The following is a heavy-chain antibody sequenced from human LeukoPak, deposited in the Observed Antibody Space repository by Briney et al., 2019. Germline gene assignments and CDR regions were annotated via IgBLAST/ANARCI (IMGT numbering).Heavy chain of an antibody. CDR1: GFTFNNYV. CDR2: LGGSGGNK. V-gene: IGHV3-23*01. Sequence: TGGSLRLSCAASGFTFNNYVMNWVRQAPGKGLEWVSSLGGSGGNKKYADSVKGRFTISRDNSKDTLSLQMDSLRAGDTAVYYCAVLISMSNSNFDSWGQGTLVTVSS. CDR3: AVLISMSNSNFDS. D-gene: IGHD2-8*01. J-gene: IGHJ4*02.